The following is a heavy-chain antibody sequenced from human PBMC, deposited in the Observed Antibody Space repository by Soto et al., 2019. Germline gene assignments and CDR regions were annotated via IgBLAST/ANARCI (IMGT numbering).Heavy chain of an antibody. CDR1: GGSFSGYY. Sequence: SETLSLTCAVYGGSFSGYYWSWIRQPPGKGLEWIGEINHSGSTNYNPSLKSRVTISVDTSKNQFSLKLSSVTAADTAVYYCSRDGNYCSGGSCYSIDAFDIWGQGTMVTVSS. V-gene: IGHV4-34*01. CDR2: INHSGST. J-gene: IGHJ3*02. CDR3: SRDGNYCSGGSCYSIDAFDI. D-gene: IGHD2-15*01.